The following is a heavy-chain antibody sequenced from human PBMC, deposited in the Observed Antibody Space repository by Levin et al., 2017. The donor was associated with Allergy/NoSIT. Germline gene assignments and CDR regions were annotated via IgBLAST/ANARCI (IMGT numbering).Heavy chain of an antibody. CDR3: SRDPDTAAYYGMDV. CDR2: IKTKAKSHST. D-gene: IGHD5-18*01. V-gene: IGHV3-72*01. CDR1: GFTFSDHF. J-gene: IGHJ6*02. Sequence: GESLKISCAASGFTFSDHFMDWVRQPPGKGLEWVGRIKTKAKSHSTEYAASVKGRFTISRDDSKNSLFLQMNSLKIEDTAVYYCSRDPDTAAYYGMDVWGQGTTVTVSS.